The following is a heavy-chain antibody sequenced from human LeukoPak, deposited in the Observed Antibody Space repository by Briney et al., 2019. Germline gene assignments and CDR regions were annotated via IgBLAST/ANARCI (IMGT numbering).Heavy chain of an antibody. CDR2: IYHSEST. CDR3: ARITFVVEGYGMDV. D-gene: IGHD2-21*01. V-gene: IGHV4-4*09. J-gene: IGHJ6*02. Sequence: GSLRLSCAASGFTFSDYYMSWIRQPPGKGLEWIGYIYHSESTYYNPSLKSRVTISVDTSKNQFSLSLSSVTAADTAVYYCARITFVVEGYGMDVWGQGTTVTVSS. CDR1: GFTFSDYY.